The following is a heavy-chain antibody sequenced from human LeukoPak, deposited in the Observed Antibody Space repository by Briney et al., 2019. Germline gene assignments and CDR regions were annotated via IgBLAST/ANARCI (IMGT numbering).Heavy chain of an antibody. J-gene: IGHJ4*02. Sequence: GASLQISCEGSGSIFTSYWIGWGRQLPGKGLEWMGIIYPGDSDTRYSPSFQGQVTISADKSISTAYLQWSSLKASDTAMYYCASCSGGSCYFDYWGQGTLVTVSS. CDR3: ASCSGGSCYFDY. CDR2: IYPGDSDT. CDR1: GSIFTSYW. D-gene: IGHD2-15*01. V-gene: IGHV5-51*01.